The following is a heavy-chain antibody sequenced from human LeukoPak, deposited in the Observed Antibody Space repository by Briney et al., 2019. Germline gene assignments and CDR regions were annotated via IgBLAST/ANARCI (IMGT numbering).Heavy chain of an antibody. CDR2: ISVRGGST. CDR1: GFTFSSHA. Sequence: PGPCLRLSRAASGFTFSSHAMSCVTHAPGKGLEWVSAISVRGGSTYYADSAKGRFTIPRDNSKNTLYLQMNSLRAADTAVYYCAKDPQIVVVTALVDYWGQGTLVTVSS. CDR3: AKDPQIVVVTALVDY. V-gene: IGHV3-23*01. D-gene: IGHD2-21*02. J-gene: IGHJ4*02.